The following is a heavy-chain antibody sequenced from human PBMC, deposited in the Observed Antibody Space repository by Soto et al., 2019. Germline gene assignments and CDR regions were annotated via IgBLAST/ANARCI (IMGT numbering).Heavy chain of an antibody. J-gene: IGHJ6*02. Sequence: GGSLRLSCAASGFTFSSYGMHWVRQAPGKGLEWVAVIWYDGSNKYYADSVKGRFTISRDNSKNTLYLQMNSLRAEDTAVYYCARELDSGSYYYYYGMDVWGQGTTVTVSS. CDR3: ARELDSGSYYYYYGMDV. V-gene: IGHV3-33*01. CDR2: IWYDGSNK. CDR1: GFTFSSYG. D-gene: IGHD1-26*01.